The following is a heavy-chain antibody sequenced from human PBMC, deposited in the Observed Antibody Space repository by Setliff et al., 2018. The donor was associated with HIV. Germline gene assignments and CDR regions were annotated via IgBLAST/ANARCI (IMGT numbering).Heavy chain of an antibody. CDR3: ARDRWADSNYYFDS. J-gene: IGHJ4*02. D-gene: IGHD4-4*01. V-gene: IGHV3-48*04. CDR1: GFTFSSYS. Sequence: PGGSLRLSCAASGFTFSSYSMNWVRQAPGKGLEWVSYISSSSSTRYYAGSVKGRFTISRENAKNSLYLQMDSLKADDTALYFCARDRWADSNYYFDSWGQGTLVTVSS. CDR2: ISSSSSTR.